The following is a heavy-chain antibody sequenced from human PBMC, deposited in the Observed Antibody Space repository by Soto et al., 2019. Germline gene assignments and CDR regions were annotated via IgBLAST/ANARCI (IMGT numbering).Heavy chain of an antibody. CDR2: ISGNGGDI. D-gene: IGHD2-2*01. CDR3: AKRGDIVEVSRTFVGYGMDV. Sequence: EVRLLESGGALVQPGGSLRLSCAASGFTFRNYAMSWVRQAPGKGLERVSRISGNGGDINYADSVKGRFTISRDNSKNTLYLQMNSLRAEDTAVYYCAKRGDIVEVSRTFVGYGMDVWGQGTTVTVSS. V-gene: IGHV3-23*01. CDR1: GFTFRNYA. J-gene: IGHJ6*02.